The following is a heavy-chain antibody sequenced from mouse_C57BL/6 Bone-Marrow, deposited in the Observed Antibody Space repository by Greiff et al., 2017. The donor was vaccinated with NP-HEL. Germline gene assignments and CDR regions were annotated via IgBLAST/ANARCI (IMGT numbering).Heavy chain of an antibody. CDR1: GFTFSSYA. CDR3: ASDGVWAFAY. Sequence: EVHLVESGGGLVKPGGSLKLSCAASGFTFSSYAMSWVRQTPEKRLEWVATISNGGSYTYYPDTVKGRFTISRDNTKNNLYLQMSHLKSEDTAMCYCASDGVWAFAYWGQGTLVSVSA. J-gene: IGHJ3*01. V-gene: IGHV5-4*01. D-gene: IGHD4-1*01. CDR2: ISNGGSYT.